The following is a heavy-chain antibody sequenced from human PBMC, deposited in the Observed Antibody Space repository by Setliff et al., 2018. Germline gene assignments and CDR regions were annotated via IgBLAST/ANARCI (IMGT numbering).Heavy chain of an antibody. CDR2: INWNGGST. CDR1: GFIFDDYG. J-gene: IGHJ3*02. Sequence: PGGSLRLSCAASGFIFDDYGMSWVRQAPGKGLEWVSGINWNGGSTGYADSVKGRFTISRDNAKNSLYLQMNSLRAEDTAVYYCARAQLYNWNLRPMGAFDIWGQGTMVTVSS. CDR3: ARAQLYNWNLRPMGAFDI. V-gene: IGHV3-20*04. D-gene: IGHD1-20*01.